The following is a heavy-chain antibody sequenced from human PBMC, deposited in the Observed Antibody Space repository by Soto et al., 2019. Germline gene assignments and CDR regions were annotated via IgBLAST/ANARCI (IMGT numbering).Heavy chain of an antibody. Sequence: PSETLSLTCAVYGGSFSGYYWSWIRQPPGKGLEWIGEINHSGSTNYNPSLKSRVTISVDTSKNQFSLKLSSVTAADTAVYYCARGNFKPPIYCSSTSCYVYYYYGMDVWGQGTTVTVSS. CDR3: ARGNFKPPIYCSSTSCYVYYYYGMDV. CDR1: GGSFSGYY. CDR2: INHSGST. J-gene: IGHJ6*02. D-gene: IGHD2-2*01. V-gene: IGHV4-34*01.